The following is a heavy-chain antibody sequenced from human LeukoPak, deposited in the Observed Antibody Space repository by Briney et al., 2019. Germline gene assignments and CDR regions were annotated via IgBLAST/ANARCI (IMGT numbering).Heavy chain of an antibody. J-gene: IGHJ4*02. V-gene: IGHV3-33*06. D-gene: IGHD6-13*01. CDR3: AKAGGLIASTGIDY. CDR1: GFTFSSYA. CDR2: IWYDGNNQ. Sequence: PGRSLRLSCAASGFTFSSYAIHWVRQAQGKGLEWVSAIWYDGNNQYYADYVKSRFTISRDNSKNTLYLQMDSLRAEDTAVYYCAKAGGLIASTGIDYWGQGTLVTVSS.